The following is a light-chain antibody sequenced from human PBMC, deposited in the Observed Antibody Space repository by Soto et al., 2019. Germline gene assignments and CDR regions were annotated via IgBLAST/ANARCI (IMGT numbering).Light chain of an antibody. V-gene: IGKV3-11*01. J-gene: IGKJ4*01. CDR1: QSVSSN. CDR3: QQRYNWPLT. CDR2: GAS. Sequence: EIVLTQSPGTLSVSPGERATLSCRASQSVSSNLAWYQQKPGQAPRLLIYGASKRATGIPARLSGSGSGTDFTLTISSLEPEDFAVYYCQQRYNWPLTFGGGTKVDIK.